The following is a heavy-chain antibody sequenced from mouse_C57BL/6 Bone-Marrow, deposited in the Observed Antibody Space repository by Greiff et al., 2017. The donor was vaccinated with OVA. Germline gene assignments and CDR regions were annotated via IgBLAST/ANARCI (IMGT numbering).Heavy chain of an antibody. CDR3: ARWGGY. V-gene: IGHV1-85*01. Sequence: VKLVESGPELVKPGASVKLSCKASGYTFTSYDIHWVQQRPGQGLEWIGWIYPRDGSTKSNEKFKGKATLTVDTSSSTAYLELHSLTSEDSAVYFCARWGGYWGQGTTLTVAS. CDR1: GYTFTSYD. J-gene: IGHJ2*01. CDR2: IYPRDGST.